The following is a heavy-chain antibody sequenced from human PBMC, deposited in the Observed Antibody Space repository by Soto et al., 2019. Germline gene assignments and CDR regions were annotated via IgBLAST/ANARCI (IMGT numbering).Heavy chain of an antibody. D-gene: IGHD3-3*01. CDR2: INHSGST. CDR3: ARVPYDFWSGYRFYYYMDV. Sequence: SETLSLTCAVYGGSFSGYYRSWIRQPPGKGLEWIGEINHSGSTNYNPSLKSRVTIPVDTSKNQFSLKLSSVTAADTAVYYCARVPYDFWSGYRFYYYMDVWGKGITVTVSS. J-gene: IGHJ6*03. V-gene: IGHV4-34*01. CDR1: GGSFSGYY.